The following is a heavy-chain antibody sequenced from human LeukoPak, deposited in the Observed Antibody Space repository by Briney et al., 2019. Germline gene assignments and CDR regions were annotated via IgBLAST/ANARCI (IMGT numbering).Heavy chain of an antibody. Sequence: SGTLTLTCTVSGGSISSSSYYWGWIRQPPGKGLEWIGSIYYSGSTYYNPSLKSRVTISVDTSKNQFSLKLSSVTAADTAVYLCARHGPLGYCSSTSCYEAWFDPWGQGTLVTVSS. V-gene: IGHV4-39*01. D-gene: IGHD2-2*01. CDR3: ARHGPLGYCSSTSCYEAWFDP. CDR2: IYYSGST. CDR1: GGSISSSSYY. J-gene: IGHJ5*02.